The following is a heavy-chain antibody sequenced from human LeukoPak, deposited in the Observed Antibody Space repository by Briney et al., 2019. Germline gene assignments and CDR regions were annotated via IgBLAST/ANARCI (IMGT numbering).Heavy chain of an antibody. Sequence: PSETLSVTCTVSGGSISSYYWSWIRQPPGKGLEWIGYIYYSGSTNYNPSLKSRVTISVDTSKNQFSLKLSSVTAADTAVYYCAREYGDSRGDYYYGMDVWGQGTTVTVSS. D-gene: IGHD4-17*01. CDR1: GGSISSYY. CDR3: AREYGDSRGDYYYGMDV. J-gene: IGHJ6*02. CDR2: IYYSGST. V-gene: IGHV4-59*01.